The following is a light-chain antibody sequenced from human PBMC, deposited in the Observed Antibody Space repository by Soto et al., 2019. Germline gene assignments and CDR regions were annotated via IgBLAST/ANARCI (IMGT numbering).Light chain of an antibody. Sequence: EIVMTQSPATLSVSPGERATLSCRASQSVTSDFLVWYQQKPGQAPRLLIYGASSRATGIPDRFSASGSGTDFTLTIDNLQPEDFATYYCQQFNSYSPGAFGQGTKVDIK. CDR1: QSVTSD. CDR2: GAS. V-gene: IGKV3D-15*01. J-gene: IGKJ1*01. CDR3: QQFNSYSPGA.